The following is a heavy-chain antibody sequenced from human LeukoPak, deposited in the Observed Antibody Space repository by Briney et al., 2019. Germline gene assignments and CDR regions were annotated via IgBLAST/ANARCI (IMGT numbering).Heavy chain of an antibody. D-gene: IGHD6-19*01. CDR3: ARSLQQWLVPEGFDY. J-gene: IGHJ4*02. V-gene: IGHV3-23*01. CDR1: GFTFSSYA. Sequence: GGSLRLSCAASGFTFSSYAMSWVRQAPGKGLEWVSAISGSGGSTYYADSVKGRFTISRDNSKNTLYLQMNSLRAEDTAVYYCARSLQQWLVPEGFDYWGQGTLVTVSS. CDR2: ISGSGGST.